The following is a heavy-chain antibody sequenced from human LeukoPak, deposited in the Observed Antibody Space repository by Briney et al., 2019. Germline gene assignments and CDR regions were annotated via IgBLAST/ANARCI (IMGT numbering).Heavy chain of an antibody. CDR1: GYDFSSYG. CDR2: ISVYDGKT. Sequence: ASVEVSCKASGYDFSSYGLSWVRHVPGQGLQWMGWISVYDGKTDYGPLQGRVTMTTDTFTGTAYMELRNLRSEDTAIYYCARHMTTVVTSLDYWGQGTMVTVSS. CDR3: ARHMTTVVTSLDY. J-gene: IGHJ4*02. D-gene: IGHD4-23*01. V-gene: IGHV1-18*01.